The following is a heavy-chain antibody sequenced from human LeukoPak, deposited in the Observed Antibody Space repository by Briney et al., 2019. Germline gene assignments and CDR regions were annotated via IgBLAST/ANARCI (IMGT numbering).Heavy chain of an antibody. J-gene: IGHJ4*02. CDR1: GFTFSDYY. Sequence: PGGSLRLSCAASGFTFSDYYMSWIRQAPGKGLEWLSYMISSGSTVYYADSVKGRFTISRDNAKNSLNLQMTSLSVEDTAVYYCVRSRYCSGGSCHYFDYWGPGTLVIVSS. D-gene: IGHD2-15*01. V-gene: IGHV3-11*01. CDR2: MISSGSTV. CDR3: VRSRYCSGGSCHYFDY.